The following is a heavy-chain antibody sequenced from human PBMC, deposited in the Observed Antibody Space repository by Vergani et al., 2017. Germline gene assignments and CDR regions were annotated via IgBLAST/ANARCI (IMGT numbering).Heavy chain of an antibody. D-gene: IGHD5-24*01. CDR2: IYSGGST. J-gene: IGHJ3*02. CDR3: ARDGRRDGYVEIVSDAFDI. Sequence: EVQLVESGGGLVQPGGSLRLSCAASGFTVSSNYMSWVRQAPGKGLEWVSVIYSGGSTYYADSVKGRFTISRDNSKNTLYLQMNSLRAEDTAVYYCARDGRRDGYVEIVSDAFDIWGQGTMVTVSS. CDR1: GFTVSSNY. V-gene: IGHV3-66*01.